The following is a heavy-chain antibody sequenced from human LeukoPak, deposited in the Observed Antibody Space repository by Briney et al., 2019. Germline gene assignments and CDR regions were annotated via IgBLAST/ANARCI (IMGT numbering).Heavy chain of an antibody. CDR2: INHSGST. CDR3: ASNRDGSGSYYEAVAYYSDY. J-gene: IGHJ4*02. V-gene: IGHV4-34*01. Sequence: SETLSLTCAVYGGSFSGYYWSWIRQPPGKGLEWIGEINHSGSTNYNPSLKSRITISVDTSKNQFSLKLSSVTAADTAVYYCASNRDGSGSYYEAVAYYSDYWGQGTLVTVSS. CDR1: GGSFSGYY. D-gene: IGHD3-10*01.